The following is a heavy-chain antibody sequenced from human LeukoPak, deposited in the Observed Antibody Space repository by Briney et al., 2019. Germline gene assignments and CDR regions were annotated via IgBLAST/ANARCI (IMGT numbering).Heavy chain of an antibody. J-gene: IGHJ6*03. CDR2: IYHSGST. CDR1: GGSISSYY. CDR3: ARSAPTYYYDSSGYWGGYYYYYMDV. V-gene: IGHV4-59*08. Sequence: SETLSLTCTVSGGSISSYYWSWIRQPPGKGLEWIGSIYHSGSTNYNPSLKSRVTISVDTSKNQFSLKLSSVTAADTAVYYCARSAPTYYYDSSGYWGGYYYYYMDVWGKGTTVTVSS. D-gene: IGHD3-22*01.